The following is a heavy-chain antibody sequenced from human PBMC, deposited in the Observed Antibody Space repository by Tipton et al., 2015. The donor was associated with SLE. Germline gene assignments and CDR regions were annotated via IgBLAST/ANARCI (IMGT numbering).Heavy chain of an antibody. Sequence: TLSLTCTVSGGSISSGSYYWSWIRQPPGKGLEWIGYIYYSGSTNYNPSLKSRVTISVDTSKNQFSLKLSSVTAADTAVYYCARIGAVAGTPDAFDIWGQGTMVTVSS. J-gene: IGHJ3*02. CDR3: ARIGAVAGTPDAFDI. CDR1: GGSISSGSYY. V-gene: IGHV4-61*01. D-gene: IGHD6-19*01. CDR2: IYYSGST.